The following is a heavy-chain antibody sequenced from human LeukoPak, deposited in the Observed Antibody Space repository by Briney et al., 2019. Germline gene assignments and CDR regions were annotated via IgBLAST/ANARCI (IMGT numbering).Heavy chain of an antibody. CDR3: TKDISSGRPAPYGMDV. D-gene: IGHD3-10*01. CDR1: GFTFGAYC. J-gene: IGHJ6*04. CDR2: INWNSDTI. Sequence: GGSLRLSCAASGFTFGAYCMHWVRQPPGKGLEWVSAINWNSDTIHYADSVRGRFTISRDNAKNTLYLQMNSLRVEDTAFYFCTKDISSGRPAPYGMDVWGKGTTVTVSS. V-gene: IGHV3-9*01.